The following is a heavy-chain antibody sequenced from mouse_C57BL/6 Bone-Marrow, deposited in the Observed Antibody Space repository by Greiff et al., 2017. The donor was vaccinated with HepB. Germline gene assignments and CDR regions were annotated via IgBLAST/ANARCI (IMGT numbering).Heavy chain of an antibody. CDR2: INPGSGGT. D-gene: IGHD1-1*01. V-gene: IGHV1-54*01. Sequence: QVQLQQSGAELVRPGTSVKVSCKASGYAFTNYLIEWVKQRPGQGLEWIGVINPGSGGTNYNEKFKGKATLTADKSSSTAYMQLSSLTSEDSAVYFCARSGDYYGKRRYFDVWGTGTTVTVSS. CDR1: GYAFTNYL. J-gene: IGHJ1*03. CDR3: ARSGDYYGKRRYFDV.